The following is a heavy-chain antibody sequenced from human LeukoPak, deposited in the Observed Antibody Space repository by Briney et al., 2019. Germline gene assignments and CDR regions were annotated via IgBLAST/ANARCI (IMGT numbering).Heavy chain of an antibody. CDR1: GGTFNNSA. CDR3: ARDVHGDYGSGWFDP. Sequence: SVEVSCKTSGGTFNNSAISWVRQAPGQGLEWLGGIMPLFGTAGYAQKFQGRVTITKDESTRTVYLELTSLTSDDTAVYCCARDVHGDYGSGWFDPWGQGTLVSVSS. J-gene: IGHJ5*02. V-gene: IGHV1-69*05. CDR2: IMPLFGTA. D-gene: IGHD4-17*01.